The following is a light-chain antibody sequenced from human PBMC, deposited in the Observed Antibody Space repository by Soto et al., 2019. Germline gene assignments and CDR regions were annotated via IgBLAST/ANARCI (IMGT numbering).Light chain of an antibody. V-gene: IGLV2-14*01. CDR1: SSDLAIYNY. CDR3: SPYTDSSTYV. J-gene: IGLJ1*01. Sequence: QSALTQPASVSGSPGQSITISCTGTSSDLAIYNYVSWYQQQPGKAPKLMIYQVTNRPSGVSNRFSGSRSGNTASLTISGLQAEDVADYYCSPYTDSSTYVFGTGTKVTVL. CDR2: QVT.